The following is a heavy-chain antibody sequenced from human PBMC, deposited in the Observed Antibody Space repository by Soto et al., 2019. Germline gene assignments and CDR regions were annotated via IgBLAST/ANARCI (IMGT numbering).Heavy chain of an antibody. CDR3: ARESPSPTVTTLYNWFDP. CDR2: IIPILGIA. V-gene: IGHV1-69*04. D-gene: IGHD4-17*01. CDR1: GGTFSSYA. Sequence: QVQLVQSGAEVKKPGSSVKVSCKASGGTFSSYAITWVRQSPGQGLEWMGRIIPILGIANYAQKFQGRVTITADKSTRTAYRELSSLRSEDTAVYYCARESPSPTVTTLYNWFDPWGQGTLVTVSS. J-gene: IGHJ5*02.